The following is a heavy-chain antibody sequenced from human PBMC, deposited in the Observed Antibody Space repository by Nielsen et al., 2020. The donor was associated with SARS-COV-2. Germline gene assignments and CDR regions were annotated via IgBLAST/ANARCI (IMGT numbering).Heavy chain of an antibody. D-gene: IGHD3-10*01. CDR3: ARGPRGVTMVRHLQLGMDV. Sequence: WIRQPPRKGLEWIGETYHSGSTNYNPSLKSRVTISVDTSKNQFSLKLSSVTAADTAVYYCARGPRGVTMVRHLQLGMDVWGQGTTVTVSS. CDR2: TYHSGST. J-gene: IGHJ6*02. V-gene: IGHV4-34*01.